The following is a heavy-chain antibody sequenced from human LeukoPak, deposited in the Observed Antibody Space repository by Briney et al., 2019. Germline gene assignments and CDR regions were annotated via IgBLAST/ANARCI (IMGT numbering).Heavy chain of an antibody. CDR3: ARVGNFWSGPNDYYYYYMDV. Sequence: ASVKVSCKVSGYTFTGYYMHWVRQAPGQGLEWMGGIIPIFGTANYAQKFQGRGTITTDESTSTAYMELSSLRSEDTAVYYCARVGNFWSGPNDYYYYYMDVWGQGTLVTVSS. CDR1: GYTFTGYY. J-gene: IGHJ6*03. V-gene: IGHV1-69*05. D-gene: IGHD3-3*01. CDR2: IIPIFGTA.